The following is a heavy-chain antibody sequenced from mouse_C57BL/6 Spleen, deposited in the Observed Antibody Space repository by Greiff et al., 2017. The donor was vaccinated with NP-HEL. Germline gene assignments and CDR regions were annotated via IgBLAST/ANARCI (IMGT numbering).Heavy chain of an antibody. V-gene: IGHV10-3*01. Sequence: EVQGVESGGGLVQPKGSLKLSCAASGFTFNTYAMHWVSQAPGKGLEWVARISSKSSIYETYYADSVKDRFTISRDDSQSMLYLQKNNLKTEDTTMYYGVRITGGYFDVWGTGTTVTVSS. CDR2: ISSKSSIYET. D-gene: IGHD4-1*01. CDR3: VRITGGYFDV. CDR1: GFTFNTYA. J-gene: IGHJ1*03.